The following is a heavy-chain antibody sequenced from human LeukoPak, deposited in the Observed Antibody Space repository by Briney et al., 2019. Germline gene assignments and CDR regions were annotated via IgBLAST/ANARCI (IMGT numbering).Heavy chain of an antibody. CDR3: ARQQNSGYRLPFDY. CDR1: GGSISSSSYY. J-gene: IGHJ4*02. CDR2: IYYSGST. V-gene: IGHV4-39*01. D-gene: IGHD5-12*01. Sequence: PSETLSLTCTVSGGSISSSSYYWGWIRQPPGKGLELIGSIYYSGSTYYNPSLKSRLTVSVDTSKNQFSLKLSSVTAADTAVYYCARQQNSGYRLPFDYWGQGTLVTVSS.